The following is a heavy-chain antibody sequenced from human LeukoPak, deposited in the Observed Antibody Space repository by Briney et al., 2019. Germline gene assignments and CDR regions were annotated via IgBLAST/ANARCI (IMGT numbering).Heavy chain of an antibody. CDR3: ALPSGIAVAGPFAY. D-gene: IGHD6-19*01. V-gene: IGHV3-7*01. Sequence: GGALRLSCAASGFSFSNYWMSWVRQAPGTGLGWVSNIKQDGSEKYYVDSVKGRFTISRDNAKNSLYLQMNSLRAEDTAVYYCALPSGIAVAGPFAYWGQGTLATVSS. J-gene: IGHJ4*02. CDR1: GFSFSNYW. CDR2: IKQDGSEK.